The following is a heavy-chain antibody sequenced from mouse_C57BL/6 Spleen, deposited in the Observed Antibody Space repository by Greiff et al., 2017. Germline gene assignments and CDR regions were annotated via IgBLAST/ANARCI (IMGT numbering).Heavy chain of an antibody. Sequence: EVQLVESGPGLVKPSQSLSLTCSVTGYSITSGYYWNWIRQFPGNKLEWMGYISYDGSNNYNPSLKNRISITRDTSKNQFFLKLNSVTTEDTATYYCAIPSYYYGFYYAMDYWGQGTSVTVSS. J-gene: IGHJ4*01. V-gene: IGHV3-6*01. CDR2: ISYDGSN. D-gene: IGHD1-1*01. CDR1: GYSITSGYY. CDR3: AIPSYYYGFYYAMDY.